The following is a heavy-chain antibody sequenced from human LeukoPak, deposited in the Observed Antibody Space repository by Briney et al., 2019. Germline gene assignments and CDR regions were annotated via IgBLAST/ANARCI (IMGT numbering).Heavy chain of an antibody. J-gene: IGHJ4*02. V-gene: IGHV3-15*01. CDR3: TTSPPIVVVITGVDY. D-gene: IGHD3-22*01. Sequence: GGSLRLSCAASGFTFSNAWMSWVRQAPGKGLEWVGRIKSKTDGGTTDYAAPVKGRFTISRDDSKNTLYLQMNSLKTADTAVYYCTTSPPIVVVITGVDYWGQGTLVTVPS. CDR2: IKSKTDGGTT. CDR1: GFTFSNAW.